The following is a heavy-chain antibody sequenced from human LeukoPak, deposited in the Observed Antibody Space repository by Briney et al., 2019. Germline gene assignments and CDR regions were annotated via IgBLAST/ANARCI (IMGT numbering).Heavy chain of an antibody. J-gene: IGHJ4*02. D-gene: IGHD3-9*01. CDR3: AARSVRYFDPGSRVDY. CDR1: GFTFSSYS. V-gene: IGHV3-21*01. Sequence: PGGSLRLSCAASGFTFSSYSTNWVRQAPGKGLEWVSSISSSSSYIYYADSVKGRFTISRDNAKNSLYLQMNSLRAEDTAVYYCAARSVRYFDPGSRVDYWGQGTLVTVSS. CDR2: ISSSSSYI.